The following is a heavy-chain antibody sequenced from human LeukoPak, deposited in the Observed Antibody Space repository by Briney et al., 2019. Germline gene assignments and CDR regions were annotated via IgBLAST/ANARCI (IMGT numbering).Heavy chain of an antibody. J-gene: IGHJ6*04. Sequence: SETLSHTCTVSGGSISSSSYYWGWIRQPPGKGLEWIGSIYYSGSTYYNPSLKSRVTISVDTSKNQFSLKLSSVTAADTAVYYCARHDEYSSSWEDAWGKGTTVTVSS. CDR2: IYYSGST. V-gene: IGHV4-39*01. D-gene: IGHD6-13*01. CDR3: ARHDEYSSSWEDA. CDR1: GGSISSSSYY.